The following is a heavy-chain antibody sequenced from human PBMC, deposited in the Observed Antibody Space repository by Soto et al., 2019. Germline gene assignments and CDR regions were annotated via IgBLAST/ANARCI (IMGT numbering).Heavy chain of an antibody. D-gene: IGHD2-2*01. J-gene: IGHJ5*02. Sequence: QVQLVQSGAEVKKPGASVKGSCKASGYTFTSYYMHWVRQTPGQGLEGMGIINPSGGSTSYAQKFQGRVTMTRDTSTSTVYMELSSLRSEDTAVCYCAREVVVPAAHAGWFDPWGQGTLVTVSS. V-gene: IGHV1-46*03. CDR2: INPSGGST. CDR3: AREVVVPAAHAGWFDP. CDR1: GYTFTSYY.